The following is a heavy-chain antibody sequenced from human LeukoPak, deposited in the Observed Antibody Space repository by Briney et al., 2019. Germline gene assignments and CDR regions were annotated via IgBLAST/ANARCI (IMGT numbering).Heavy chain of an antibody. V-gene: IGHV4-34*01. CDR1: GGSFSGYY. J-gene: IGHJ4*02. D-gene: IGHD4-17*01. Sequence: SETLSLNCAVYGGSFSGYYWSLIHYPPRKRIEWLGEINHSGSTNYNPSLKSQVTISVDTSKNQFSLKLSSVTAADTAVYYCARQGALDYGDFYFDYWGQGTLITVSS. CDR2: INHSGST. CDR3: ARQGALDYGDFYFDY.